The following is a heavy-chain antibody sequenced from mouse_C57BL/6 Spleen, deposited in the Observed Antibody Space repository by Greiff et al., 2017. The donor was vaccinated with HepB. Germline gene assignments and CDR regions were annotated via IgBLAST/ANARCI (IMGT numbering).Heavy chain of an antibody. V-gene: IGHV1-64*01. CDR1: GYTFTSYW. Sequence: QVQLQQPGAELVKPGASVKLSCKASGYTFTSYWMHWVKQRPGQGLEWIGMIHPNSGSTNYNEKFKSKATLTVDKSSSTAYMQLSSLTSEDSAVYYCARETYYSNYEYFDVWGTGTTVTVSS. CDR3: ARETYYSNYEYFDV. D-gene: IGHD2-5*01. CDR2: IHPNSGST. J-gene: IGHJ1*03.